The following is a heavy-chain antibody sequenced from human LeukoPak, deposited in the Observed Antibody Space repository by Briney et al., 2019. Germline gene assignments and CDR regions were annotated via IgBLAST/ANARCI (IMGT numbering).Heavy chain of an antibody. J-gene: IGHJ4*02. Sequence: GGSLRLSCAASGFTFSSYAMHWVRQAPGKGPEWVAVISYDGSNKYYADSVKGRFTISRDNSKNTLYLQMNSLRAEDTAVYYCARFNRYYDSSGYYQGIDYWGQGTLVTVSS. CDR2: ISYDGSNK. CDR1: GFTFSSYA. V-gene: IGHV3-30-3*01. D-gene: IGHD3-22*01. CDR3: ARFNRYYDSSGYYQGIDY.